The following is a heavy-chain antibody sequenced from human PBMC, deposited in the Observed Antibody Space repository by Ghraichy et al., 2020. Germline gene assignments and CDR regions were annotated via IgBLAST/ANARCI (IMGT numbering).Heavy chain of an antibody. CDR1: GGSISSYY. J-gene: IGHJ4*02. D-gene: IGHD2-15*01. Sequence: SETLSLTCTVSGGSISSYYWSWIRQPPGKGLEWIGYIYYSGSTNYNPSLKSRVTISVDTSKNQFSLKLSSVTAADTAVYYCARGGLGVAAYFDYWGQGTLVTVSS. CDR2: IYYSGST. CDR3: ARGGLGVAAYFDY. V-gene: IGHV4-59*01.